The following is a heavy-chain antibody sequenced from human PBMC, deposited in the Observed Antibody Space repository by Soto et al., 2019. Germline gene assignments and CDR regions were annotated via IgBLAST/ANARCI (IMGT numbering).Heavy chain of an antibody. Sequence: QVQLVESGGGVVQPGRSLRLSCAASGFTFTTYAIHWVRQAPGKGLEWVAVISNDGRGKYYADSVKGRFTISRDNSKNTLYLQMNSLRSDDTAVYYCARDQCFGGGRSCYYFDFWDQGTLVTVSS. CDR3: ARDQCFGGGRSCYYFDF. CDR2: ISNDGRGK. D-gene: IGHD2-15*01. CDR1: GFTFTTYA. V-gene: IGHV3-30*04. J-gene: IGHJ4*02.